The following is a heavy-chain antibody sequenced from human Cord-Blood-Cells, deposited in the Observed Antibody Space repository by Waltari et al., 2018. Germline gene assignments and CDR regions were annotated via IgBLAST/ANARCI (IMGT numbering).Heavy chain of an antibody. V-gene: IGHV4-59*01. CDR2: IYYSGST. D-gene: IGHD3-10*01. J-gene: IGHJ4*02. Sequence: QVQLQESGPGLVKPSETLSLTCTVSGGSISSYYWSWIRQPPGKGLEWIGYIYYSGSTNYNPSLKRRVTISVDTSKNQFSLKLSSVTAADTAVYYCARSRSLAYWGQGTLVTVSS. CDR3: ARSRSLAY. CDR1: GGSISSYY.